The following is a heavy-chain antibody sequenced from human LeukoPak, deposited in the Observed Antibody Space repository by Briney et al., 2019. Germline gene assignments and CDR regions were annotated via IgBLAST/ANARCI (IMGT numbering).Heavy chain of an antibody. J-gene: IGHJ4*02. D-gene: IGHD5-24*01. CDR2: IYTSGST. V-gene: IGHV4-4*07. Sequence: SETLSLTCAVYGGSFSGYYWSWIRQPAGKGLEWIGRIYTSGSTNYNPSLKSRVTMSVDTSKNEFSLKLSSVTAADTAVYYCARDGRWLQPSSFDYWGQGTLVTVSS. CDR1: GGSFSGYY. CDR3: ARDGRWLQPSSFDY.